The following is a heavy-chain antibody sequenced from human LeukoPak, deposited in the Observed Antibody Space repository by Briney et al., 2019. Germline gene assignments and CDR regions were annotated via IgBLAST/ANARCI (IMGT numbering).Heavy chain of an antibody. J-gene: IGHJ3*02. CDR2: FDPEDGET. CDR3: ATGGADYGDYEDAFDI. Sequence: EASVKVSCKVSGYTLTEISMHWVRQAPGKGLEWMGGFDPEDGETIYAQKFQGRVTMTEDTSTDTAYMELSSLRSEDTAVYYCATGGADYGDYEDAFDIWGQGTMVTVSS. V-gene: IGHV1-24*01. D-gene: IGHD4-17*01. CDR1: GYTLTEIS.